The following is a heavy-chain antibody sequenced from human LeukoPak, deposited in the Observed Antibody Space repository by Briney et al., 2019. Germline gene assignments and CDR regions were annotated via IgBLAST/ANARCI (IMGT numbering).Heavy chain of an antibody. CDR2: IRHDGTTK. CDR3: ASLITMVRGEEDAFDI. J-gene: IGHJ3*02. V-gene: IGHV3-30*02. CDR1: GFTFSHYG. Sequence: GGSLRLSCVVSGFTFSHYGVHWVRQAPGKGLEWVAYIRHDGTTKFYADSVKGRFTISRDNAKNSLYLQMNSLRAEDTAVYYCASLITMVRGEEDAFDIWGQGTMVTVSS. D-gene: IGHD3-10*01.